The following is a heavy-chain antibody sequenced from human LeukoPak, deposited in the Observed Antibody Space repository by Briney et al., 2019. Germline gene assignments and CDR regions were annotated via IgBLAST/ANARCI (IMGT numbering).Heavy chain of an antibody. J-gene: IGHJ4*02. Sequence: GGSLRLSCAASGFTFSNYGMTWVRQAPGKGLEWVANIKQDGSEKYYVDSVKGRFTISRDNSKNTLYLQMNSLRAEDTAVYYCAKGFYKGVFDYWGQGTLVTVSS. CDR3: AKGFYKGVFDY. D-gene: IGHD3-3*01. CDR1: GFTFSNYG. V-gene: IGHV3-7*05. CDR2: IKQDGSEK.